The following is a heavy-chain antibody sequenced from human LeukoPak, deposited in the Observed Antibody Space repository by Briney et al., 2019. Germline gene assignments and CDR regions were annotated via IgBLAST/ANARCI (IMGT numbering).Heavy chain of an antibody. CDR1: GYTFTGYY. J-gene: IGHJ6*03. D-gene: IGHD2-2*01. CDR2: INPSSGDT. Sequence: GASVKVSCKASGYTFTGYYMHWVRQAPGQGLEWMGWINPSSGDTNYAQQFQGRVTMTRDTSISTAYMELKRLRSDDTAVYYCARDPNCSSRSCHDIDYYYYMDVLGKGTTVTVSS. CDR3: ARDPNCSSRSCHDIDYYYYMDV. V-gene: IGHV1-2*02.